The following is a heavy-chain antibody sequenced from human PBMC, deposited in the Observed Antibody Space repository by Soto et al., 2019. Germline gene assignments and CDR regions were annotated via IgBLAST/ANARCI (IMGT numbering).Heavy chain of an antibody. CDR3: ARTGAGSTYSYCYGMDV. V-gene: IGHV1-46*01. CDR1: GYTVTTYY. D-gene: IGHD2-15*01. J-gene: IGHJ6*02. Sequence: ASVKVACKASGYTVTTYYMHWVRQAPGQGLEWMGIINPSGGSTTYAQKFQDRVIMTRDTSTSTVYMELSSVRSEDTAVYYCARTGAGSTYSYCYGMDVWGQGTTVTVSS. CDR2: INPSGGST.